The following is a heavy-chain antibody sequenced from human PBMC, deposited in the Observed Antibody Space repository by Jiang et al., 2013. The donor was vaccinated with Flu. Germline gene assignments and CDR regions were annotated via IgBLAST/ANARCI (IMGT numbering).Heavy chain of an antibody. CDR2: IHPADSTA. J-gene: IGHJ4*02. Sequence: GAEVKKPGESLKISCQASGYTFTGYYIGWVRQMSGKGLEWMGIIHPADSTARYSPSFQGRVTFSVDSSMNTAYLQWTGLKASDTGLYYCARKSAYGPFESWGQGTLVTVSS. CDR3: ARKSAYGPFES. V-gene: IGHV5-51*03. CDR1: GYTFTGYY. D-gene: IGHD5-12*01.